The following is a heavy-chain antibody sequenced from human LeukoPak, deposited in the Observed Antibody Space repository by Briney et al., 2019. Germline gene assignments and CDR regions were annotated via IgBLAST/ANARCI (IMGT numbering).Heavy chain of an antibody. CDR3: ARDLDVMDV. V-gene: IGHV3-33*01. J-gene: IGHJ6*02. CDR1: GFTFSSYG. CDR2: IWYDGSNK. Sequence: PGRSLRLSCAASGFTFSSYGMHWVRQAPGKGLEWVAVIWYDGSNKYYADSVKGRFTISRDNSKNTLYLQMNSLRAEDRAVYYCARDLDVMDVWGQGPTVTVSS.